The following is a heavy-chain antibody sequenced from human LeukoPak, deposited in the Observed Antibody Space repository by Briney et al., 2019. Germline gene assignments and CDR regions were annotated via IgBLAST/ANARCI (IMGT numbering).Heavy chain of an antibody. Sequence: SETLSLTCAVYGGSFSGYYWSWIRQPPGKGLEWIGEINHSGSTNYNPSLKSRVTISVDRSKNQFSLKLSSVTAADTAVYYCARGSGDYVGFGFDYWGQGTLVTVSA. V-gene: IGHV4-34*01. CDR2: INHSGST. CDR3: ARGSGDYVGFGFDY. J-gene: IGHJ4*02. D-gene: IGHD4-17*01. CDR1: GGSFSGYY.